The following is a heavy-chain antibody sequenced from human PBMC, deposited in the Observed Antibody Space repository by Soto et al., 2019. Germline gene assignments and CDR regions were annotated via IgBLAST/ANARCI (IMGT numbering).Heavy chain of an antibody. CDR1: GGTFSSYA. V-gene: IGHV1-69*12. J-gene: IGHJ5*02. D-gene: IGHD2-2*01. CDR3: ARSHGISTSCYGQNWFDP. Sequence: QVQLVQSGAEVKKPGSSVKVSCKASGGTFSSYAISWVRQAPGQGLEWMGGIIPIFGTANYAQKFQGRVTITADESTSTAYMERSSLRSEDTAVYYCARSHGISTSCYGQNWFDPWGQGTLVTVSS. CDR2: IIPIFGTA.